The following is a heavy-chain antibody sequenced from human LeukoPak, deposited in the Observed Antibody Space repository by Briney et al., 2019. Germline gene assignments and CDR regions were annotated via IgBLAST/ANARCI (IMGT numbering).Heavy chain of an antibody. CDR1: GGSISSYY. CDR2: IYYSGST. J-gene: IGHJ5*02. D-gene: IGHD5-12*01. CDR3: ARAYSGYDP. Sequence: SETLSLTCTVSGGSISSYYWSWTRQPPGKGLEWIGYIYYSGSTNYNPSLKSRVTISVDTSKNQFSLKLSSVTAADTAVYYCARAYSGYDPWGQGTLVTVSS. V-gene: IGHV4-59*01.